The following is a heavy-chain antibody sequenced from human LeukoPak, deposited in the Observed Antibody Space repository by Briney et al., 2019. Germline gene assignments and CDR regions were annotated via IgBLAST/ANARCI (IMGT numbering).Heavy chain of an antibody. CDR1: GFTFSSYS. Sequence: GGSLRLSCAASGFTFSSYSMNWVRRAPGKGLEWVSSISSSSSYIYYADSVKGRFTISRDNAKNSLYLQMNSLRAEDTAVYYCVLGHCSGGSCYSGEPQYYYYGMDVWGQGTTVTVSS. D-gene: IGHD2-15*01. CDR2: ISSSSSYI. CDR3: VLGHCSGGSCYSGEPQYYYYGMDV. V-gene: IGHV3-21*01. J-gene: IGHJ6*02.